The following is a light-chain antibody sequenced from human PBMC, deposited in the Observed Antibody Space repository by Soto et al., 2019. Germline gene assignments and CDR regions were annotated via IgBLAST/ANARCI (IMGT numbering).Light chain of an antibody. V-gene: IGKV3-11*01. Sequence: EIVLTQSPVTLSLSPGERATLSCRASQSVSSYLAWYQQKPGQAPRLLIYDASNRATGIPARFSGSGSGTDFTPTISSLEPEDFAVYYCQQRSNWPSTFGGGTKVEIK. CDR1: QSVSSY. CDR2: DAS. CDR3: QQRSNWPST. J-gene: IGKJ4*01.